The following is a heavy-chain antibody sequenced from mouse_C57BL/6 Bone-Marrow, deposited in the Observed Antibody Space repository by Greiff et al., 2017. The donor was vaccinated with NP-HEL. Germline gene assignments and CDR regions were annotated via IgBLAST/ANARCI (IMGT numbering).Heavy chain of an antibody. CDR2: IYPGSGNT. J-gene: IGHJ1*03. D-gene: IGHD1-1*01. V-gene: IGHV1-66*01. CDR1: GYSFTSYY. CDR3: ARLSYYYGFDV. Sequence: VQRVESGPELVKPGASVKISCKASGYSFTSYYIHWVKQRPGQGLEWIGWIYPGSGNTKYNEKFKGKATLTADTSSSTAYMQLSSLTSEDSAVYYCARLSYYYGFDVWGTGTTVTVSS.